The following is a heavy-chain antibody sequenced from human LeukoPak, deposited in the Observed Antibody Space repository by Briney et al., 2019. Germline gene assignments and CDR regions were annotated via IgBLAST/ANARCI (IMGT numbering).Heavy chain of an antibody. Sequence: GGSLRLSCAASGFTFSSYAMSWVRQAPGKGLEWVSAISGSGGSTYYADSVKGRFTISRDNSKNTLYLQMNSLRAEDTAVYYCAKQQQQLVVYYGMDVWGQGTTVTVFS. CDR2: ISGSGGST. V-gene: IGHV3-23*01. CDR1: GFTFSSYA. D-gene: IGHD6-13*01. J-gene: IGHJ6*02. CDR3: AKQQQQLVVYYGMDV.